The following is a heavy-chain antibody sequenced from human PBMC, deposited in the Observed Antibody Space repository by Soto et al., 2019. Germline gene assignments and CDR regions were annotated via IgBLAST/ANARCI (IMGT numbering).Heavy chain of an antibody. CDR3: AGLDWFGELSYGMDV. CDR2: ISAYNGNT. D-gene: IGHD3-10*01. V-gene: IGHV1-18*01. CDR1: GYTFTSYG. J-gene: IGHJ6*02. Sequence: QVQLVQSGAEVKKPGASVKVSCKASGYTFTSYGISWVRQAPGQGLEWMGWISAYNGNTNYAQKLQGRVTMTTDTSTSTGYMELRSLRSDDTAVYYCAGLDWFGELSYGMDVLGQGTTVTVSS.